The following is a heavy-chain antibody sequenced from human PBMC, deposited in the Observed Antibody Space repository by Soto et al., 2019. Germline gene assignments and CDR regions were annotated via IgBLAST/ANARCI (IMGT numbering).Heavy chain of an antibody. CDR1: ECTICRCS. CDR3: AKGVVPAANALTSLYLNYYYYSGMDV. Sequence: TQSCPACECTICRCSVSQVSPAPGKGLEWVSAISGSGGSTYYADSVKGGLTISRDNSKNTLYLQMNSLRAEDTAVYYCAKGVVPAANALTSLYLNYYYYSGMDVRGQGTTVTVSS. D-gene: IGHD2-2*01. CDR2: ISGSGGST. V-gene: IGHV3-23*01. J-gene: IGHJ6*02.